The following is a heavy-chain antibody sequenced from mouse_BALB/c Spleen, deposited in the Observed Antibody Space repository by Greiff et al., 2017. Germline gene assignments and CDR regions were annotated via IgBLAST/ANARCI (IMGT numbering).Heavy chain of an antibody. CDR3: AGYYYGYDWFAY. CDR2: IYPGDGST. D-gene: IGHD1-2*01. J-gene: IGHJ3*01. V-gene: IGHV1S56*01. CDR1: GYTFTSYY. Sequence: VQLQQSGPELVKPGASVKMSCKASGYTFTSYYIHWVKQRPGQGLEWIGWIYPGDGSTKYNEKFKGKTTLTADKSSSTAYMLLSSLTSEDSAIYFCAGYYYGYDWFAYWGQGTLVTVSA.